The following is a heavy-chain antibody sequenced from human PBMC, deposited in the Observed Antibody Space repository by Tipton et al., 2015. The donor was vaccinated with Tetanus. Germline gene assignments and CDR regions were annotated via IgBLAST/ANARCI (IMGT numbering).Heavy chain of an antibody. CDR3: ARSIVVVPAAYHYYYYGMDV. CDR2: IDPSDSYT. CDR1: GYSFTSYW. J-gene: IGHJ6*02. D-gene: IGHD2-2*01. V-gene: IGHV5-10-1*01. Sequence: MQLVQSGAEVKKPGESLRISCKGSGYSFTSYWISWVRQMPGKCLEWMGRIDPSDSYTNYSPSFQGHVTISADKSISTAYLQWSSLKASDTAMYYCARSIVVVPAAYHYYYYGMDVWGQGTTVTVS.